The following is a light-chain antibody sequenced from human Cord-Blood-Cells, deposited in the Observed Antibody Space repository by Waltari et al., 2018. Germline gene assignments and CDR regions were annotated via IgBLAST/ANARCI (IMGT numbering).Light chain of an antibody. V-gene: IGKV3-20*01. CDR2: GAS. CDR1: QSVSSSY. J-gene: IGKJ1*01. CDR3: QQYGSSQT. Sequence: EIVLTQSPGTLSFSPGQRAPLACRASQSVSSSYLAGYQQKPGQAPRLLIYGASSRATGIPDRFSGSGSGTDFTLTISRLEPEDFAVYYCQQYGSSQTFGQGTKVEIK.